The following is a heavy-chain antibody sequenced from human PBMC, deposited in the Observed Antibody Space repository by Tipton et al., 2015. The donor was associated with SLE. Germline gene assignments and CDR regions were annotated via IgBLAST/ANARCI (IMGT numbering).Heavy chain of an antibody. V-gene: IGHV4-4*02. CDR2: IYHSGNT. J-gene: IGHJ4*02. CDR1: GFTLSNYW. D-gene: IGHD6-19*01. CDR3: ARHFYNIGWNHFDN. Sequence: SLRLSCTASGFTLSNYWIHWVRQPPGKGLEWIGEIYHSGNTNYNPSPKSRVTISVDTSKNQFSLWLSSVTAADTAVYYCARHFYNIGWNHFDNWGPGTLVTVSS.